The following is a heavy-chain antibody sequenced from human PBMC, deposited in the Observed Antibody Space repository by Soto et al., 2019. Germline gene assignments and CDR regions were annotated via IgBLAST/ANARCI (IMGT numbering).Heavy chain of an antibody. CDR1: GFQFSNAG. Sequence: PGGSKRLSCGASGFQFSNAGRNWVSQAPGKGLEWVGRIKSKTDGGTTDYAEPVKGRFAISRDDSNNMVYLQMNSLKIEDTVVYYCTTDSYSTIIIVRFDYWGHGTLVTVSS. J-gene: IGHJ4*01. CDR2: IKSKTDGGTT. D-gene: IGHD3-22*01. CDR3: TTDSYSTIIIVRFDY. V-gene: IGHV3-15*07.